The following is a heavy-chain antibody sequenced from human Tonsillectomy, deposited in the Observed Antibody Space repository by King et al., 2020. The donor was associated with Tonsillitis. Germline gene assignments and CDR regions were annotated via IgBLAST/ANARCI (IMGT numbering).Heavy chain of an antibody. D-gene: IGHD3-16*01. CDR3: VMISSNLYRGGYNCFYP. Sequence: MQLVQSGAEVKKPGESLRISCKGSGYSFTSYWISWVRQMPGKGLEWMGRIDPSDSYTNYSPSFQGHVTISADKSISNVYLQWSSLKASDTAMYYCVMISSNLYRGGYNCFYPWGRGTLVTVSS. V-gene: IGHV5-10-1*03. J-gene: IGHJ5*02. CDR1: GYSFTSYW. CDR2: IDPSDSYT.